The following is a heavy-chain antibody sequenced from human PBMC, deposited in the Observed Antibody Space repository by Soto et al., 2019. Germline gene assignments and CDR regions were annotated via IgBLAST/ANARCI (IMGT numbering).Heavy chain of an antibody. CDR2: IYHTGST. D-gene: IGHD1-26*01. CDR3: AHRTIVGAAI. V-gene: IGHV4-4*02. Sequence: QVQLQESGPGLVKPSGTLSLTCGVFGGSISNSNWWTWVLQPPGKGLEWIGEIYHTGSTNYNSSLIRRVTISLENPNNKFSLERSSVTAEDQDLYYCAHRTIVGAAIWGQGPLVTVSS. CDR1: GGSISNSNW. J-gene: IGHJ4*02.